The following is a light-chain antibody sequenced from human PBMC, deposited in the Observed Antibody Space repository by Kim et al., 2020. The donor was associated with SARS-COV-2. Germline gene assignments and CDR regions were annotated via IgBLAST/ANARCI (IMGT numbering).Light chain of an antibody. CDR1: QSISSY. Sequence: ASVGDRVTITCRASQSISSYLNWYQQKPGKAPKLLIYAASSLQSGVPSRFSGSGSGTDFTLTISSLQPEDFATYYCQQSFSTPRTFGQGTKVDIK. J-gene: IGKJ1*01. V-gene: IGKV1-39*01. CDR3: QQSFSTPRT. CDR2: AAS.